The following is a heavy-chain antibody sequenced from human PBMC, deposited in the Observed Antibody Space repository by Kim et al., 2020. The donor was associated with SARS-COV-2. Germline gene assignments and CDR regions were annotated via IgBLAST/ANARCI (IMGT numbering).Heavy chain of an antibody. CDR2: IKQDGSEK. CDR1: GFTFSSYW. CDR3: ARGTRADFWSGPIDY. D-gene: IGHD3-3*01. V-gene: IGHV3-7*01. Sequence: GGSLRLSCAASGFTFSSYWMSWVRQAPGKGLEWVANIKQDGSEKYYVDSVKGRFTISRDNAKNSLYLQMNSLRAEDTAVYYCARGTRADFWSGPIDYWGQGTLVTVSS. J-gene: IGHJ4*02.